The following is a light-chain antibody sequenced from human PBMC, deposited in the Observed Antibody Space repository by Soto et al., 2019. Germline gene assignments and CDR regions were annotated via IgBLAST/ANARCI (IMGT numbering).Light chain of an antibody. CDR3: CSYAGDKTYV. J-gene: IGLJ1*01. V-gene: IGLV2-23*01. CDR2: EAS. Sequence: QSVLTQPASVSGSPGQSITISCTVTGSDVRTYNLVSWYQQHPGKVPKLIIYEASKRPSGVSNRFSGSQPGNTASLTVSGLQAEGEADYYCCSYAGDKTYVFG. CDR1: GSDVRTYNL.